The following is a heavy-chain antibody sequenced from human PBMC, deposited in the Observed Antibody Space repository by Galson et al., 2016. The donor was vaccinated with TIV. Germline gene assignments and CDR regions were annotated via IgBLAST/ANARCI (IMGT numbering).Heavy chain of an antibody. D-gene: IGHD4-17*01. CDR2: IYPDYSGGNM. CDR1: GFSVSDDC. Sequence: SLRLSCAASGFSVSDDCMSWVRQAPGKGLEWLSIIYPDYSGGNMFYADSVKGRFTLSRDNSKNTVSLQMHGLRAEDTAVYYCARPYGYWGQGILVTVSS. J-gene: IGHJ4*02. V-gene: IGHV3-53*01. CDR3: ARPYGY.